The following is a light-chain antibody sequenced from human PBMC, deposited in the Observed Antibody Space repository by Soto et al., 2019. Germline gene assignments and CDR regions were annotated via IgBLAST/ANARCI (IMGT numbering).Light chain of an antibody. Sequence: IHTTHSPYSLSASPANRVTSTVQASQDIATYLNWYQQKPGKAPNLLIYDASNLETGVPSRFSGGGSGTHFTFTISSLQPDDFATYYCQHYNSYSEAFGQGTKVDIK. V-gene: IGKV1-33*01. CDR2: DAS. CDR3: QHYNSYSEA. J-gene: IGKJ1*01. CDR1: QDIATY.